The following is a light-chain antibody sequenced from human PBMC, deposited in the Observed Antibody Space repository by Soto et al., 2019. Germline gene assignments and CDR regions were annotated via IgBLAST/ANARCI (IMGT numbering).Light chain of an antibody. Sequence: DIQLTQSPSTLSASTGDRVTISCRASQNINQWLAWYQQIPGKAPNLLIYKASSLESGFPSRFSGSGSGTEFTLTINSLQPDDFAIYYCQQYNTYPWTFGQGTKVE. J-gene: IGKJ1*01. V-gene: IGKV1-5*03. CDR1: QNINQW. CDR3: QQYNTYPWT. CDR2: KAS.